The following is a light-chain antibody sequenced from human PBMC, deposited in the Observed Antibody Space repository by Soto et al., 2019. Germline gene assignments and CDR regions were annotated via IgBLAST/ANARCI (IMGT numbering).Light chain of an antibody. J-gene: IGKJ1*01. CDR1: QSVSSS. CDR2: GAS. V-gene: IGKV3-20*01. Sequence: EIVLTQSPGTLSLSPGERATLSCRASQSVSSSLAWYQQKPGQAPRLLIYGASSRATGIPDRFSGSGSGPDFTLTISSLQPEDFAVYYCQQHGSSPWMFGQGTKVDIK. CDR3: QQHGSSPWM.